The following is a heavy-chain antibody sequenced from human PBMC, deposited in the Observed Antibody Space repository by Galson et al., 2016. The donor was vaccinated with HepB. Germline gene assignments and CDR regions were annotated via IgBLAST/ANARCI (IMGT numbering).Heavy chain of an antibody. D-gene: IGHD4-11*01. Sequence: SETLSLTCSVSGGSISSSSYYWGWIRQPPGKGLEWIGSIYYSGSTYYDPSPKSRVTMSVDTSKKQFSLKLSSVTAAATAMYYCARHVDNDYRQRFDPWGQGTLVTVSS. CDR1: GGSISSSSYY. V-gene: IGHV4-39*01. CDR2: IYYSGST. J-gene: IGHJ5*02. CDR3: ARHVDNDYRQRFDP.